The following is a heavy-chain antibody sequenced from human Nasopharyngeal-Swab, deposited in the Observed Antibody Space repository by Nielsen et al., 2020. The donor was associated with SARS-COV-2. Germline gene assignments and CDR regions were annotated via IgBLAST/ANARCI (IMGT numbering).Heavy chain of an antibody. Sequence: ASVKDSCKASGYTFTSYAMNWVRQAPGQRLEWMGWINVGNGNTKYSQKFQGRVTITRDTSASTAYMELSSLRSEDTAVYYCARDLVGSLASFDLWGRGTLVTVSS. D-gene: IGHD1-26*01. V-gene: IGHV1-3*01. J-gene: IGHJ2*01. CDR3: ARDLVGSLASFDL. CDR1: GYTFTSYA. CDR2: INVGNGNT.